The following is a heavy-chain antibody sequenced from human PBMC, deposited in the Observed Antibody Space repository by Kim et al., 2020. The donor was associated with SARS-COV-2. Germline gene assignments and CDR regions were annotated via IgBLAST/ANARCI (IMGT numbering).Heavy chain of an antibody. J-gene: IGHJ3*02. D-gene: IGHD3-3*01. CDR2: INPSGGST. V-gene: IGHV1-46*01. CDR3: ARDEPYDFWSGPGYAFDI. CDR1: GYTFTSYY. Sequence: ASVKVSCKASGYTFTSYYMHWVRQAPGQGLEWMGIINPSGGSTSYAQKFQGRVTMTRDTSTSTDYMELSSLRSEDTAVYYCARDEPYDFWSGPGYAFDIWGQGTMVTVSS.